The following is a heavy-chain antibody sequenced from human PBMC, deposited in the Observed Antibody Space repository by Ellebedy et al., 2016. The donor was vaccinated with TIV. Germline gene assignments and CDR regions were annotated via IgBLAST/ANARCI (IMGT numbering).Heavy chain of an antibody. V-gene: IGHV1-2*02. CDR1: GYTFTDYY. J-gene: IGHJ3*02. CDR2: INPKSGEA. CDR3: ARQTRGEGAFDI. Sequence: ASVKVSCXASGYTFTDYYLHWMRQAPGQGPEWMGWINPKSGEARFAQNFQGRVTMTRNTSISTAFMELSSLRSDDTAVYYCARQTRGEGAFDIWGQGTMVTVSS. D-gene: IGHD3-10*01.